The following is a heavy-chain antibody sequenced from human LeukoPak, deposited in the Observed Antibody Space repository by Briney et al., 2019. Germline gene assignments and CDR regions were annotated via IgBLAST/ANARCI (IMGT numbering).Heavy chain of an antibody. Sequence: SETLSLTCTVSGGSISSSAYYWGWIRQPPGKGLEWIGNMYYSGSTYYNPSLKSRVTISADTSKSQFSLKPSSVTAADTALYYCARHKGSSSMMDVWGQGTTVTVSS. CDR2: MYYSGST. J-gene: IGHJ6*02. CDR1: GGSISSSAYY. D-gene: IGHD2-8*01. V-gene: IGHV4-39*01. CDR3: ARHKGSSSMMDV.